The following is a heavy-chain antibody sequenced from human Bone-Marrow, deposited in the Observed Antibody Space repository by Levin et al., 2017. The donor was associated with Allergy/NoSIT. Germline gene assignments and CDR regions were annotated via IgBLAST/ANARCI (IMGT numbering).Heavy chain of an antibody. CDR2: IYPPDSDT. J-gene: IGHJ3*01. CDR3: GRRLYSVNSGYQKDAFDV. D-gene: IGHD3-22*01. CDR1: GYTFTTYW. V-gene: IGHV5-51*01. Sequence: RGESLKISCKGSGYTFTTYWIGWVRQMPGKGLEWMGIIYPPDSDTRYSPSFQGQVTISVDESINTAYLQWSSLKASDTAIYYCGRRLYSVNSGYQKDAFDVWGQGTLVTVSS.